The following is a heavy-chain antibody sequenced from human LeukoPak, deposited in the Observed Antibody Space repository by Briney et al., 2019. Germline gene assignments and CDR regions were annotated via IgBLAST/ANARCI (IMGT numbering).Heavy chain of an antibody. CDR1: GVSVCSNSVA. CDR2: RYYRSKWYN. J-gene: IGHJ5*02. Sequence: SQSLSLTCAISGVSVCSNSVAWNWIRPSQGRGFVWLVRRYYRSKWYNDYAVSVKSRITSNPDTSKNQFSLQLNSVTHEDTAVYYCARYPRATPAYNWFDPWGQGTLVTVSS. V-gene: IGHV6-1*01. CDR3: ARYPRATPAYNWFDP.